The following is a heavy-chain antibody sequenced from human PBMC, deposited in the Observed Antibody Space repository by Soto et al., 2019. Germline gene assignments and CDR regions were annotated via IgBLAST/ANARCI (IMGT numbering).Heavy chain of an antibody. CDR1: GFTVSSNY. V-gene: IGHV3-66*01. J-gene: IGHJ6*02. D-gene: IGHD2-15*01. CDR3: ARDNRGYCSGGSCPSHYYYGMDV. CDR2: IYRDGST. Sequence: GSLRLSCAASGFTVSSNYMSWVRQAPGKGLEWVSVIYRDGSTDYADSVKDRFTISRDNSKNTLYLQMNSLRGEDTAVYYCARDNRGYCSGGSCPSHYYYGMDVWGQGTTVTVSS.